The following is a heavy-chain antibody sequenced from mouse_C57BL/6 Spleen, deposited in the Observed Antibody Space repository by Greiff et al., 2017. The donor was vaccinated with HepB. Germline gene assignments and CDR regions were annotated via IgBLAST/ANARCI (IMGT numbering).Heavy chain of an antibody. CDR2: ISSGGDYI. J-gene: IGHJ4*01. D-gene: IGHD2-3*01. Sequence: EVMLVESGEGLVKPGGSLKLSCAASGFTFSSYAMSWVRQTPEKRLEWVAYISSGGDYIYYADTVKGRFTISRDNARNTLYLQMSSLKSEDTAMYYCTRDRDDGYYGYAMDYWGQGTSVTVSS. CDR3: TRDRDDGYYGYAMDY. V-gene: IGHV5-9-1*02. CDR1: GFTFSSYA.